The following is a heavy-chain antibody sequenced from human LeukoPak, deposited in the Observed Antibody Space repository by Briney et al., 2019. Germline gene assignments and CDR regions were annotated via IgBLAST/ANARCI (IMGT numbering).Heavy chain of an antibody. J-gene: IGHJ4*02. D-gene: IGHD6-19*01. CDR3: ARKSIAVAGFDY. Sequence: GGSLRLSCAASGFTFSSYSMNWARQAPGKGLEWVSSISSSSSYIYYADSVKGRFTISRDNAKNSLYLQMNSLRAEDTAVYYCARKSIAVAGFDYWGQGTLVTVSS. CDR1: GFTFSSYS. CDR2: ISSSSSYI. V-gene: IGHV3-21*01.